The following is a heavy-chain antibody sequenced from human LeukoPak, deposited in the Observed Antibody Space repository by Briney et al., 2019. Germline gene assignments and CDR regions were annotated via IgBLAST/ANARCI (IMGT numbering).Heavy chain of an antibody. Sequence: GGSLRLSCAASGFTFSSYSMNWVRQAPGKGLEWVSSISSSSSYIYYADSVKGRFTISRDNSKNTLYLQMNSLRAEDTAVYYCARGQSEAGIPTFDYWGQGTLVTVSS. CDR2: ISSSSSYI. CDR3: ARGQSEAGIPTFDY. V-gene: IGHV3-21*01. CDR1: GFTFSSYS. D-gene: IGHD6-19*01. J-gene: IGHJ4*02.